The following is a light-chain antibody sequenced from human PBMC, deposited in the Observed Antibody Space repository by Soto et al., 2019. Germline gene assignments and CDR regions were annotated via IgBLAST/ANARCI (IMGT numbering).Light chain of an antibody. J-gene: IGKJ4*01. CDR2: GAS. V-gene: IGKV3-20*01. Sequence: EIVLTQSPGTLSLSPGERATLSCRASQSVSSSYLAWYQQKPGQAPRLLIYGASSRATGIPDRFSGSGSGTDFTLTFSRLEPEDFAVYYCQQYGSSPLTFGGGTKGDIK. CDR3: QQYGSSPLT. CDR1: QSVSSSY.